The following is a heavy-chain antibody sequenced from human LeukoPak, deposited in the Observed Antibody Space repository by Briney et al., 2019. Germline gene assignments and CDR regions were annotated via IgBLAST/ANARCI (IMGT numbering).Heavy chain of an antibody. Sequence: SETLSLTCAVYGGSFSGYYWSWIRQPPGKGLDWIGEINHSGSTNYNPSLKSRVTISADTSKNEFSLKLNSVTAADTAVYYCASRKLGNDYWGQGTLVTVSS. J-gene: IGHJ4*02. V-gene: IGHV4-34*01. D-gene: IGHD7-27*01. CDR1: GGSFSGYY. CDR3: ASRKLGNDY. CDR2: INHSGST.